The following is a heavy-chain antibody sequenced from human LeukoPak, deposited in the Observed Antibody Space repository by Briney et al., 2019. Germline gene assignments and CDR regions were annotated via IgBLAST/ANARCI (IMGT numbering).Heavy chain of an antibody. CDR3: ARAVTMIVADAFDI. CDR2: IYYSGST. CDR1: GGSISSYY. V-gene: IGHV4-59*01. Sequence: SETLSLTCTVSGGSISSYYWSWIRQPPGKGLEWIGYIYYSGSTNYNPSLKSRVTISVDTSRNQFSLKLSSVTAADTAVYYCARAVTMIVADAFDIWGQGTMVTVSS. D-gene: IGHD3-22*01. J-gene: IGHJ3*02.